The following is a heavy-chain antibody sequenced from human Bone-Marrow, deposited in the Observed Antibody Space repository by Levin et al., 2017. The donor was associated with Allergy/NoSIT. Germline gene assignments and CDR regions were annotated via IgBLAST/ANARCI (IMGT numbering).Heavy chain of an antibody. CDR2: ISYHGSTT. V-gene: IGHV3-48*01. CDR3: SRDSNSSGFYYDFDY. J-gene: IGHJ4*02. CDR1: GFTFGHYN. D-gene: IGHD3-22*01. Sequence: GGSLRLSCAASGFTFGHYNMNWVRQAPGKGLEWVAYISYHGSTTFYLDSVKGRFTISRDNALNSVYLQMDSLRRDDTAVYYCSRDSNSSGFYYDFDYWGRGIQVTVSA.